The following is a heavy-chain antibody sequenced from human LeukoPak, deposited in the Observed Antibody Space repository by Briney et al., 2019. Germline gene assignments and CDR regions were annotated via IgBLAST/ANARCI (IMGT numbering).Heavy chain of an antibody. CDR1: GFTFSSYW. CDR3: AKAVESFYYNYGMAV. Sequence: GGSLRLSCAASGFTFSSYWMHWVRQAPGKGLEWVAIISYDGSNKYYADSVKGRFTISRDNSKNTLYLQMNSLKAEDTAVYYCAKAVESFYYNYGMAVWGQGTTVTVSS. J-gene: IGHJ6*02. CDR2: ISYDGSNK. V-gene: IGHV3-30*18.